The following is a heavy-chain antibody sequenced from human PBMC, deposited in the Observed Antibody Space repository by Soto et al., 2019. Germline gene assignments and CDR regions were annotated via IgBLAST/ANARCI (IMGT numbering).Heavy chain of an antibody. Sequence: HLVQSGAEVKKPGASVNVSCKASGYIFLGYAITWVRQAPGQGLEWMGGISARNGNTKYAQKFQGRRTMTTDTSTNTAYMELRSLKSDDTATYYCATLDWGTFDVWGQGTLVTVSS. CDR1: GYIFLGYA. D-gene: IGHD3-9*01. V-gene: IGHV1-18*01. CDR2: ISARNGNT. J-gene: IGHJ1*01. CDR3: ATLDWGTFDV.